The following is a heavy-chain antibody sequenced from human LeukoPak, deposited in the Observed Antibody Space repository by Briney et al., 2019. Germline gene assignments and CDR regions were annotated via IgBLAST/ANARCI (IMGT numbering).Heavy chain of an antibody. V-gene: IGHV4-59*01. J-gene: IGHJ6*02. D-gene: IGHD6-13*01. CDR2: VYYSGST. CDR3: ARGAAAGTDYYYYGMDV. Sequence: SEALSLTCTVSGGSLSGFYWSWIRQPPGKGLEWIGYVYYSGSTTYNPSLKSRVTISVDTSKNQFSLKLSSVTAADTAVYYCARGAAAGTDYYYYGMDVWGQGTTVTVSS. CDR1: GGSLSGFY.